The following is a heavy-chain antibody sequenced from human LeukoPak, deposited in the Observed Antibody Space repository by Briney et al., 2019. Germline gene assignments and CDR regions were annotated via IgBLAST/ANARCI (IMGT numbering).Heavy chain of an antibody. D-gene: IGHD2-2*01. J-gene: IGHJ4*02. CDR1: GFTFSSYA. CDR2: ISGSGGST. CDR3: AKDGDDIVVVPAAIGPDY. V-gene: IGHV3-23*01. Sequence: GRSLRLSCAASGFTFSSYAMSWVRQAPGKGLEWVSAISGSGGSTYYADSVKGRFTISRDNSKNTLYLQMNSLRAEDTAVYYCAKDGDDIVVVPAAIGPDYWGQGTLVTVSS.